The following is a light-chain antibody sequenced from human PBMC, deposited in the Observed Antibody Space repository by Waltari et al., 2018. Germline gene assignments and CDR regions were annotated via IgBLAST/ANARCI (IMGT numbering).Light chain of an antibody. J-gene: IGLJ3*02. V-gene: IGLV2-14*02. Sequence: QSALTQPASVSGSPGQSITISCTGTSSDVGSYKFVSWYQQHTGKAPKLRIYERNRPSGVSSRFSGSKSGNTASLTISGLQAEDEADYYCSSYTSSTTWVFGGGTKVTVL. CDR1: SSDVGSYKF. CDR2: ER. CDR3: SSYTSSTTWV.